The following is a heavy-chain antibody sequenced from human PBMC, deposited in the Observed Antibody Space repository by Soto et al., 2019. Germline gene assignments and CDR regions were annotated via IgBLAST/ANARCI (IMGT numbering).Heavy chain of an antibody. CDR2: IYYSGST. V-gene: IGHV4-59*12. D-gene: IGHD7-27*01. J-gene: IGHJ3*02. Sequence: PSETLSLTCTVSGGSISSYYWTWIRQPPGKGLEWIGYIYYSGSTNYNPSLKSRVTISVATSKNQFSLKLSSVTAADTAVYYCARARTGGAFDIWGQGTMVTVSS. CDR3: ARARTGGAFDI. CDR1: GGSISSYY.